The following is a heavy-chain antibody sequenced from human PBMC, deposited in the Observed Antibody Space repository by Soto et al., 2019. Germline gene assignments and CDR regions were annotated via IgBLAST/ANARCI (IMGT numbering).Heavy chain of an antibody. J-gene: IGHJ4*02. V-gene: IGHV4-30-4*01. CDR1: GGSISSGDYY. CDR2: IYYSGST. CDR3: ARDVGRGYYYS. D-gene: IGHD3-22*01. Sequence: SETLSLTCTVSGGSISSGDYYWSWIRQPPGKGLEWIGYIYYSGSTYYNPSLKSRVTISVDTSKNKFSLKLSSVTAADTAVYYCARDVGRGYYYSWGQGTLVTVSS.